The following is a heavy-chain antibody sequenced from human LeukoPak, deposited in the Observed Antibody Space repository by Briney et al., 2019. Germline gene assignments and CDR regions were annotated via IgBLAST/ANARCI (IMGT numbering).Heavy chain of an antibody. CDR3: AKDVGKWESLHFFDY. Sequence: GGSPRLSCLTSGFTHSTNAMSWVRQAPGKGLEWISGISGSGASTYYADSVKGRFTISRDDSRNTLYLQMNSLRGDDTAVYYCAKDVGKWESLHFFDYWGQGTLVTVSS. D-gene: IGHD1-26*01. J-gene: IGHJ4*02. CDR1: GFTHSTNA. CDR2: ISGSGAST. V-gene: IGHV3-23*01.